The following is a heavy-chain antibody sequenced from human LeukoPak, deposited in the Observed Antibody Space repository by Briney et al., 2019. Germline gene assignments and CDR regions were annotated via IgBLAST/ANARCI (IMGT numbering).Heavy chain of an antibody. J-gene: IGHJ4*02. CDR3: ARVGGDYFDY. D-gene: IGHD3-10*01. CDR1: GFTLRSYS. CDR2: VSSDGDNT. V-gene: IGHV3-64*01. Sequence: GGSLRLSCAASGFTLRSYSMHWIRKAPGKGLEFVSAVSSDGDNTYYANSVKGRFTISRDNSKNTLYLQMGSLRPEDMALYYCARVGGDYFDYWSQGTLVTVSS.